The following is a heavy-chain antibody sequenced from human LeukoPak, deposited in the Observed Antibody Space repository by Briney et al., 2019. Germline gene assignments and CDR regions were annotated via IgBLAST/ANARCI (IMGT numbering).Heavy chain of an antibody. CDR3: ARGWGSSFDY. J-gene: IGHJ4*02. CDR1: GGSFSGYY. CDR2: INHSGST. Sequence: PSETLSLTCAVYGGSFSGYYWSWIRQPPGKGLEWIGEINHSGSTNYNPSLKSRVTISVGTSKNQFSLKLSSVTAADTAVYYCARGWGSSFDYWGQGTLVTVSS. D-gene: IGHD7-27*01. V-gene: IGHV4-34*01.